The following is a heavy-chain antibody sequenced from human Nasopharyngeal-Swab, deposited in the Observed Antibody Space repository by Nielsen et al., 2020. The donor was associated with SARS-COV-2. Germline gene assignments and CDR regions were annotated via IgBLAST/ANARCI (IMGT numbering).Heavy chain of an antibody. CDR1: GGTFNSYA. Sequence: SVKVSCKASGGTFNSYAISWVRQAPGQGLEWMGGIIPIFGTANYAQKFQGRVTITADESTSTAYMGLSSLRSEDTAVYYCARDRKGAYYYDSSGYSNWFDPWGQGTLVTVSS. J-gene: IGHJ5*02. CDR2: IIPIFGTA. V-gene: IGHV1-69*13. D-gene: IGHD3-22*01. CDR3: ARDRKGAYYYDSSGYSNWFDP.